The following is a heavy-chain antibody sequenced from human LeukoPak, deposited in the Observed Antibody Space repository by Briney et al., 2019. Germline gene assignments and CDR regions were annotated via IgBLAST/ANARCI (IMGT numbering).Heavy chain of an antibody. J-gene: IGHJ4*02. D-gene: IGHD3-22*01. Sequence: GASVKVSCKASGYTFTGYYMHWVRQAPGQGLEWMGWINPNSGGTNYAQKFQGRVTMTRDTSISTAYMELSRLRSDDTAVYYCAGDLGYDSSGYHYWGRGTLVTVSS. V-gene: IGHV1-2*02. CDR2: INPNSGGT. CDR1: GYTFTGYY. CDR3: AGDLGYDSSGYHY.